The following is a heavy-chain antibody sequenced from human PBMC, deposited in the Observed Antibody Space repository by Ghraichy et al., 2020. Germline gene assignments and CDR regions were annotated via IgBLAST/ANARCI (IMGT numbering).Heavy chain of an antibody. J-gene: IGHJ6*02. V-gene: IGHV3-66*01. CDR3: ARDPPFYYYAMDV. CDR2: IYSGGST. Sequence: GSLRLSCVASGFTVSSNYMSWVRQAPGRGLEWVSVIYSGGSTYYADSVRGRFTISRDNSKNTLYLQMNSLRAEDTAVYYCARDPPFYYYAMDVWGQGTTVTVSS. CDR1: GFTVSSNY.